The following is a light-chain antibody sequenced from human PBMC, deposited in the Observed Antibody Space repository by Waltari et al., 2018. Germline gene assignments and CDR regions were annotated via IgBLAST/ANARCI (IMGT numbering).Light chain of an antibody. J-gene: IGLJ2*01. V-gene: IGLV2-11*01. CDR2: DVS. Sequence: QSALTQPRSVSGSPGQSVTISCTGTSSDVGGYNYVSWYQQHPGKAPQLMIYDVSKRPSGVPDLFSGSKSGNTASLTISGRQAEDEADYYCCSYAGSYTYVVFGGGTKLTVL. CDR1: SSDVGGYNY. CDR3: CSYAGSYTYVV.